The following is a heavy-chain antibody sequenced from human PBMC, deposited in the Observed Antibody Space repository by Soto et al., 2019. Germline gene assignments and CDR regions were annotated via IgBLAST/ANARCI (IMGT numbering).Heavy chain of an antibody. D-gene: IGHD6-19*01. Sequence: SETLSLTCAVYSGSFSGYYWSWIRQPPGKGLEWIGEINHSGSTKYNASLKSRVTISVDTSKNQFSLKLSSVTAADTAVYYCARGRRDSSGWPQPNDYWGQGTLVTVSS. CDR3: ARGRRDSSGWPQPNDY. CDR2: INHSGST. V-gene: IGHV4-34*01. J-gene: IGHJ4*02. CDR1: SGSFSGYY.